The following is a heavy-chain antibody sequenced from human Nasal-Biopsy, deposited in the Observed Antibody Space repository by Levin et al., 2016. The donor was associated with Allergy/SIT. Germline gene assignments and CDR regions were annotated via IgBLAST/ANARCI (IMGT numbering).Heavy chain of an antibody. CDR3: ARDGPAGGYDFWTGYYVNY. D-gene: IGHD3-3*01. Sequence: GESLKISCAASGFTFSSYGMHWVRQAPGKGLEWVAVISYDGTNRYYADSVKGRFTISRDKSEKKVFLLMNSLRPEDTAVYYCARDGPAGGYDFWTGYYVNYWGQGTLVTVSS. CDR2: ISYDGTNR. CDR1: GFTFSSYG. J-gene: IGHJ4*02. V-gene: IGHV3-30*03.